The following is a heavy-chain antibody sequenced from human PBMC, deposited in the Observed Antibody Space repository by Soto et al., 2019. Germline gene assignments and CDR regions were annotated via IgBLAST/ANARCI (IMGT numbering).Heavy chain of an antibody. J-gene: IGHJ4*02. Sequence: SETLSLTCAVYGGSFSGYYWSWIRQPPGKGLEWIGEINHSGSTNYNPSLKSRVTISVDTSKNQFSLKLSSVTAADTAVYYCARGFRRGYSGYVHWGQGTLVTVSS. CDR1: GGSFSGYY. CDR2: INHSGST. V-gene: IGHV4-34*01. CDR3: ARGFRRGYSGYVH. D-gene: IGHD5-12*01.